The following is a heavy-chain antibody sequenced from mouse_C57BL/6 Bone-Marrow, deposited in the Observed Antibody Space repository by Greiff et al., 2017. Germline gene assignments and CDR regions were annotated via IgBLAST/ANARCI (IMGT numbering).Heavy chain of an antibody. D-gene: IGHD4-1*02. CDR3: ATTGTEWFAY. V-gene: IGHV1-54*01. CDR2: INPGSGGT. Sequence: QVQLQQSGAELVRPGTSVKVSCKASGYAFTNYLIEWVKQRPGQGLEWIGVINPGSGGTNYNGKFKGKATLTADKSSSTAYMQLSSLTSEDAAVYFCATTGTEWFAYWGQGTLVTVAA. CDR1: GYAFTNYL. J-gene: IGHJ3*01.